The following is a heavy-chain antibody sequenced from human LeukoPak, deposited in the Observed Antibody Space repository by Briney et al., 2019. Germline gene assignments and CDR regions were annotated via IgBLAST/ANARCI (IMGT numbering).Heavy chain of an antibody. D-gene: IGHD6-6*01. V-gene: IGHV3-66*02. CDR1: GFTFSSYS. CDR3: AGGGEAARSLHY. Sequence: GGSLRLSCAASGFTFSSYSMNWVRQAPGKGLEWVSVIYNGGTTYYADSVKGRFTISRDNSKSTLFVYLQMNSLRTDDTAVYYCAGGGEAARSLHYWGQGTLVTVSS. CDR2: IYNGGTT. J-gene: IGHJ4*02.